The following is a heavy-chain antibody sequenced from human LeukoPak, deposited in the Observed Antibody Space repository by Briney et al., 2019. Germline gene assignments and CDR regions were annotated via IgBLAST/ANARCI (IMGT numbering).Heavy chain of an antibody. CDR1: GFTVSSNY. J-gene: IGHJ6*02. CDR2: ISGSGGST. V-gene: IGHV3-23*01. Sequence: PGGSLRLSCAASGFTVSSNYMSWVRQAPGKGLEWVSAISGSGGSTYYADSVKGRFTISRDNSKNTLYLQMNSLRAEDTAVYYCAKGTGGMDVWGQGTTVTVSS. CDR3: AKGTGGMDV. D-gene: IGHD3/OR15-3a*01.